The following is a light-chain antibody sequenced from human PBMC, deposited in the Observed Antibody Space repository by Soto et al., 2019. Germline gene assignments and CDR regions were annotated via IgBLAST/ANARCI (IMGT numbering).Light chain of an antibody. Sequence: QSVLTQPPSVSGSPGQSVTISCTGTSSEVGSYNRVSRYQQPPGTAPKLMIYEVSNRPSGVPDRFSGSKSGNTASLTISGLQAEDEADYYCRSYTSSSTFVFGTGTKVTVL. V-gene: IGLV2-18*02. CDR2: EVS. CDR1: SSEVGSYNR. CDR3: RSYTSSSTFV. J-gene: IGLJ1*01.